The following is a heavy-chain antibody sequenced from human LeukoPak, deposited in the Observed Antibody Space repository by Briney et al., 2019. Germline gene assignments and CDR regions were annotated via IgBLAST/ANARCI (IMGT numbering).Heavy chain of an antibody. CDR2: ISGGGDSE. CDR1: GFTFRTYS. D-gene: IGHD3-22*01. J-gene: IGHJ4*02. V-gene: IGHV3-23*01. Sequence: GGSLRLSCAASGFTFRTYSMNWVRQAPGKGLEWVSVISGGGDSEFYADSVKGRCTISRDNSKNMLYLEMSNLRAEDTAIYYCVKDQADYFDGSGSYFDHWGQGTLVTVSS. CDR3: VKDQADYFDGSGSYFDH.